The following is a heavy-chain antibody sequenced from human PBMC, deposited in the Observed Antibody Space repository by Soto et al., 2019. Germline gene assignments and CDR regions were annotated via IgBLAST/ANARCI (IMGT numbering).Heavy chain of an antibody. CDR2: IGGSGDDT. CDR1: GFTFSSCA. V-gene: IGHV3-23*01. CDR3: VVRGIFINDDYIDY. Sequence: PGGSLRLSCAASGFTFSSCAMSWVRQAPGKGLEWVSGIGGSGDDTEYTDSVKGRFTISRDNSKNTLYLQMNSLRADDTATYYCVVRGIFINDDYIDYWGQGSLVTVSS. D-gene: IGHD3-10*01. J-gene: IGHJ4*02.